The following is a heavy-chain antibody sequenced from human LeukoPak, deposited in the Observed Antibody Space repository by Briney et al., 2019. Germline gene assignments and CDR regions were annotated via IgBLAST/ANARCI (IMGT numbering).Heavy chain of an antibody. CDR1: GFTFSDYY. D-gene: IGHD2-2*02. CDR2: ISSSGSTI. V-gene: IGHV3-11*01. Sequence: PGGSLRLSCAASGFTFSDYYMSWIRQAPGKGLEWVSYISSSGSTIYYADSVKGRFTISRDNAKNSLYLQMNSLRAEDTAVYYCARGDIVVVPAAIDGLDYWGQGTLVTVSS. CDR3: ARGDIVVVPAAIDGLDY. J-gene: IGHJ4*02.